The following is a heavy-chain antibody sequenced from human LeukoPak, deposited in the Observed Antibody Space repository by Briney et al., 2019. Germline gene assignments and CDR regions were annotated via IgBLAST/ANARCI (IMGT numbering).Heavy chain of an antibody. CDR3: ATARSYDYVWGSLDY. Sequence: ASVKVSCKVSGYTLTELSMHWVRQAPGKGLEWMGGFDPEDGETIYAQKFQGRVTMTEDTSTDTAYMELRSLRSEDTAVYYCATARSYDYVWGSLDYWGQGTLVTVSS. J-gene: IGHJ4*02. D-gene: IGHD3-16*01. CDR2: FDPEDGET. V-gene: IGHV1-24*01. CDR1: GYTLTELS.